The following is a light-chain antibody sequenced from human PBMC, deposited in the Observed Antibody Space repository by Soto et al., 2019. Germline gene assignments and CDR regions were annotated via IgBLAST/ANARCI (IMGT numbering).Light chain of an antibody. Sequence: QSALTQPPSASGSPGQSVTISCTGTSSDVGGYNYVSWYQQHPGKAPKLMISEVSKRPSGVPDRFSGSKSGNTASLTVSGLQAEDEADYYCSSFARNNNVVLGGGTKVTVL. CDR3: SSFARNNNVV. CDR1: SSDVGGYNY. J-gene: IGLJ2*01. CDR2: EVS. V-gene: IGLV2-8*01.